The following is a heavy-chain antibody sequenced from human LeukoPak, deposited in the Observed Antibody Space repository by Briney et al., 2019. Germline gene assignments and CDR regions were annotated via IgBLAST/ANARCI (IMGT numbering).Heavy chain of an antibody. CDR2: INHSGST. V-gene: IGHV4-34*01. CDR1: GGSFSGYY. CDR3: AREYDSSGYYPDY. J-gene: IGHJ4*02. D-gene: IGHD3-22*01. Sequence: SETLSLTCAVYGGSFSGYYWSWIRQPPGKGLEWIGEINHSGSTNYNPSLKSRVTISVDTSKNQFSLKLSSVTAADTAVYYCAREYDSSGYYPDYWGQGTLVTVSS.